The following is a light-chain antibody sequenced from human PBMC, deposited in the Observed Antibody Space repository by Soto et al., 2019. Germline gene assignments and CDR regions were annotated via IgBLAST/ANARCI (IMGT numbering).Light chain of an antibody. V-gene: IGLV1-40*01. CDR2: GNI. J-gene: IGLJ1*01. CDR1: SSNIGAGYD. CDR3: QSYNSSLSGSDV. Sequence: QSALTQPPSVSGAPGQRVTISCTGSSSNIGAGYDVHWYQQFPGTAPKLLIYGNINRPSGVPDRFSGSKSGTSASLAITGLQAEDEADYYCQSYNSSLSGSDVFGTGTKVTVL.